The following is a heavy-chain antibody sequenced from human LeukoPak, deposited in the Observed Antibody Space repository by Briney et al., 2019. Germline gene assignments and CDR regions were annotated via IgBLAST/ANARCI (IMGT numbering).Heavy chain of an antibody. Sequence: ASVKVSCKAFGYNFTVYYMHWVRQAPGQRLEWMGWINLYSGGTHYAQKFQGRVTMTMDTSINAAYMELSRLGSDDTAVYYCARVAGGDWYYFDFWGQGSLVTVSS. D-gene: IGHD2-21*02. J-gene: IGHJ4*02. CDR1: GYNFTVYY. V-gene: IGHV1-2*02. CDR3: ARVAGGDWYYFDF. CDR2: INLYSGGT.